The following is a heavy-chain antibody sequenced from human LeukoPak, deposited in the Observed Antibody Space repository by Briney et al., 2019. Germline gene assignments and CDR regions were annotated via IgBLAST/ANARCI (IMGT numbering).Heavy chain of an antibody. V-gene: IGHV1-69*04. CDR3: ARGPAARETGTFDY. Sequence: SVKVSCKASGGTFSSYAISWVRQAPGQGLEWMGRIIPILGVANYAQKFQGRVTITADKSTSTAYMELSSLRSEDTAVYYCARGPAARETGTFDYWGQGTLVTVS. D-gene: IGHD2-2*01. CDR1: GGTFSSYA. J-gene: IGHJ4*02. CDR2: IIPILGVA.